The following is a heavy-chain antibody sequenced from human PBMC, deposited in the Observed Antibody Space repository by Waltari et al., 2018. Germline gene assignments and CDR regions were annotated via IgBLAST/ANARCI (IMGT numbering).Heavy chain of an antibody. Sequence: QVQLVESGGGVVQPGGSLRLSCAASGFTFSSYGMHWVRQAPGKGLGWVAFIRYDGRNKYYADSVKGRFTISRDNSKNTLYLQMNSLRAEDTAVYYCAKEGEISDDYIWGSSVYFDYWGQGTLVTVSS. J-gene: IGHJ4*02. D-gene: IGHD3-16*01. CDR3: AKEGEISDDYIWGSSVYFDY. CDR2: IRYDGRNK. CDR1: GFTFSSYG. V-gene: IGHV3-30*02.